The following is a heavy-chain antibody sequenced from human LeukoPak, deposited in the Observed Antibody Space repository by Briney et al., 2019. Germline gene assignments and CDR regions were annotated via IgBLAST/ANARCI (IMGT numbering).Heavy chain of an antibody. CDR2: IGLVGDT. CDR1: GFTVNEYD. D-gene: IGHD1-1*01. J-gene: IGHJ4*02. CDR3: AKDIRAGTTHGGFDY. V-gene: IGHV3-13*01. Sequence: PGGSLRLSCAASGFTVNEYDMHWVRQATGKGLEWVSAIGLVGDTYYVGSVKGRFTISRDNSKNTLYLQMNSLRAEDTALYYCAKDIRAGTTHGGFDYWGQGTLVTVSS.